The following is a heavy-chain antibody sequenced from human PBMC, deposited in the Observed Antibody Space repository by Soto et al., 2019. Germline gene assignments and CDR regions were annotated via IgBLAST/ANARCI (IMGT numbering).Heavy chain of an antibody. CDR2: INAGNGNT. J-gene: IGHJ4*02. Sequence: QVQLVQSGAEVKKPGASVKVSCKASGYTFTSYAMHWVRQAPGQRLEWMGWINAGNGNTKYSQKFQGRVTITRDTSASTAYMELSSLRSEDTAVYYCARELGYCSGGSCYSPGSYFDYWGQGTLVTVSS. CDR1: GYTFTSYA. D-gene: IGHD2-15*01. CDR3: ARELGYCSGGSCYSPGSYFDY. V-gene: IGHV1-3*01.